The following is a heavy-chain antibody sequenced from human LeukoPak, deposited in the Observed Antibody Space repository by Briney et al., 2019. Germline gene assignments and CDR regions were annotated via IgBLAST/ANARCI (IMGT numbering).Heavy chain of an antibody. V-gene: IGHV4-30-4*01. Sequence: PSETLSLTCTVSGGSISSGDYYWSWIRQPPGKGLEWIGYIYYSGSTYYNPSLKSRVTISVDTSKNRFSLKLSSVTAADTAVYYCARDSPYDSSGFGMDVWGQGTTVTVSS. J-gene: IGHJ6*02. D-gene: IGHD3-22*01. CDR3: ARDSPYDSSGFGMDV. CDR1: GGSISSGDYY. CDR2: IYYSGST.